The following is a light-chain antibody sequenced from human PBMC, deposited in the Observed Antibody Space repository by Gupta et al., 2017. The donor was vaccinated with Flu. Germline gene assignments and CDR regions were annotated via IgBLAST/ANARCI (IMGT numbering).Light chain of an antibody. CDR1: TSDVGAYNY. V-gene: IGLV2-14*01. CDR2: EVS. J-gene: IGLJ3*02. Sequence: QSPLTQPASGSGSPGQSITLSCTGTTSDVGAYNYVSGYQQHPGDTPSLMIYEVSYRPSGISNRFSGSKSGNTASLTISGLRAEDEADYYCSSYTGSGTVFGGGTKVAVL. CDR3: SSYTGSGTV.